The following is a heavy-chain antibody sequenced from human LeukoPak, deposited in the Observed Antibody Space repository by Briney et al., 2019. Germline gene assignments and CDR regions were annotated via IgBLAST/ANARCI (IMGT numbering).Heavy chain of an antibody. V-gene: IGHV3-43*01. CDR2: ISWDGGST. CDR3: EKEGGGMTTGAFDI. Sequence: GESLRLSCAVSGFTFDDYTMHWVRQAPGKGLEWVSLISWDGGSTYYADSVKGRFTISRDNSKNSLYLQMNSLRTEDTALYYCEKEGGGMTTGAFDIWGQGTMVTVAS. J-gene: IGHJ3*02. CDR1: GFTFDDYT. D-gene: IGHD4-17*01.